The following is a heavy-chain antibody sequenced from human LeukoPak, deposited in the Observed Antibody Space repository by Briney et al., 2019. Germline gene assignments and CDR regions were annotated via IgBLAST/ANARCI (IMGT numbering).Heavy chain of an antibody. J-gene: IGHJ4*02. V-gene: IGHV4-59*01. Sequence: SETLSLTCTVSGGSISRYYWSWIRQPPGKGLEWIGYISYSGSTNYNPSLKSRVTISVDTSKNQFSLKLSSVTAADTAVYYCARGWNYFDYWGQGTLVTVSS. CDR2: ISYSGST. D-gene: IGHD1-1*01. CDR3: ARGWNYFDY. CDR1: GGSISRYY.